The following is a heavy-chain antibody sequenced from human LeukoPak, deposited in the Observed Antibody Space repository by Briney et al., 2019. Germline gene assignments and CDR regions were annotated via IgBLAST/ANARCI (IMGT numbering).Heavy chain of an antibody. V-gene: IGHV3-30*18. CDR1: GFTFSSYG. Sequence: PGRSLRLSCAASGFTFSSYGMHWVRQAPGKGLEWVAVISYDGSNKYYADSVKGRFTISRDNSKNTLYLQMNSLRAEDTAVYYCAKCSSTSCYYYYHYMDVWGKGTTVTVSS. CDR3: AKCSSTSCYYYYHYMDV. D-gene: IGHD2-2*01. CDR2: ISYDGSNK. J-gene: IGHJ6*03.